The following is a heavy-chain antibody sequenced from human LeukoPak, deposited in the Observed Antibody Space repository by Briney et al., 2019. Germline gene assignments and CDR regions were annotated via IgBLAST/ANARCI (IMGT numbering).Heavy chain of an antibody. CDR1: GYTLTELS. J-gene: IGHJ4*02. CDR3: ARDRTGDSSSWYEFDY. CDR2: FDPEDGET. Sequence: ASVKVSCKVSGYTLTELSMHWVRQAPGKGLEWMGGFDPEDGETIYAQKFQGRVTMTEDTSTDTAYMELSRLRSDDTAVYYCARDRTGDSSSWYEFDYWGQGTLVTVSS. V-gene: IGHV1-24*01. D-gene: IGHD6-13*01.